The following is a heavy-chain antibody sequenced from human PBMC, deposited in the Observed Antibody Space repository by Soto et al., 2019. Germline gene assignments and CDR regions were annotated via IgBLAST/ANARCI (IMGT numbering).Heavy chain of an antibody. J-gene: IGHJ5*02. CDR1: GFTFDDYA. CDR2: ISWNSGSI. Sequence: GGSLRLSCAASGFTFDDYAMHWVRQAPGKDLEWVSGISWNSGSIGYADSVKGRFTISRDNAKNSLYLQMNSLRAEDTALYYCAKGRGYDILTGPGDPWGQGTLVTVS. D-gene: IGHD3-9*01. V-gene: IGHV3-9*01. CDR3: AKGRGYDILTGPGDP.